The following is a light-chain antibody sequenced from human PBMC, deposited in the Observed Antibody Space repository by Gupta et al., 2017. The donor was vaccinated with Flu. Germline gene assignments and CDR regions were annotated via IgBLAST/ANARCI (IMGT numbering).Light chain of an antibody. CDR2: ETS. Sequence: GETATPSCRARRSVSSFLAWYQQKPGQAPRLLIYETSSRATGVPARFRGSGAGTDFTLTITSLEPEDFAVYFCRQRNRWPYTFGRGTKLEIK. J-gene: IGKJ2*01. CDR3: RQRNRWPYT. CDR1: RSVSSF. V-gene: IGKV3-11*01.